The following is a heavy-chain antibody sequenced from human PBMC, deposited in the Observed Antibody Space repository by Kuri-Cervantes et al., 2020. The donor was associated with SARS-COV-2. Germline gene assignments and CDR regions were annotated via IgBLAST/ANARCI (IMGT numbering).Heavy chain of an antibody. CDR1: GFTFSSYG. CDR3: AKTYYYDSSGYYPFDY. D-gene: IGHD3-22*01. Sequence: GGSLRLSCAASGFTFSSYGMHWVRQAPGKGLEWVAVISYDGSNKYYADSVKGRFTISRDNSKNTLYLQMNSLRAEDTAVYYCAKTYYYDSSGYYPFDYWGQGTLVTDSS. V-gene: IGHV3-30*18. CDR2: ISYDGSNK. J-gene: IGHJ4*02.